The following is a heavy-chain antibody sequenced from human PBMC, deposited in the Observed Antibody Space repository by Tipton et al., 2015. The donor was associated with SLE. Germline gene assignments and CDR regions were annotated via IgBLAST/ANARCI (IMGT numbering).Heavy chain of an antibody. Sequence: QVQLVQSGAEVKKPGASVKVSCKASGYTFTSYGISWVRQAPGQGLEWMGWISGYNGHTNYAQKFQGRVTMTTDTSTTTAYMDLRSLRSDDTAVYYCARAGFRDDAFDIWGHGTLVTVSS. CDR2: ISGYNGHT. J-gene: IGHJ3*02. V-gene: IGHV1-18*01. D-gene: IGHD3-10*01. CDR3: ARAGFRDDAFDI. CDR1: GYTFTSYG.